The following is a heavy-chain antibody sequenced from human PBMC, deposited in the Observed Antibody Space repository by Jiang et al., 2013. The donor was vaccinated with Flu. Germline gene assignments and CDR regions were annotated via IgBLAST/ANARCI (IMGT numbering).Heavy chain of an antibody. J-gene: IGHJ5*02. Sequence: VQLVESGAEVKKPGESLKISCKGSGYSFTSYWIGWVRQMPGKGLEWMGIIYPGDSDTRYSPSFQGQVTISADKSISTAYLQWSSLKASDTAMYYCARHHDYVWGSYRYTDILGWFDPWGQGTLVTVSS. D-gene: IGHD3-16*02. V-gene: IGHV5-51*01. CDR2: IYPGDSDT. CDR3: ARHHDYVWGSYRYTDILGWFDP. CDR1: GYSFTSYW.